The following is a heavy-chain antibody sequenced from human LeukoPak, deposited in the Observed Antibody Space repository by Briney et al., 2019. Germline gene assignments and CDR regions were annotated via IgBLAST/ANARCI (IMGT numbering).Heavy chain of an antibody. Sequence: GGSLRLSCIASGFIVSNEYMTWVRQAPGKGLEWVSVIYSGGSTFYADSVKGRFTISRDNSRNTLYLHMNSLRAEDTAVYYCAQGGSGSFPKWFDPWGQGTLVTVSS. V-gene: IGHV3-53*01. J-gene: IGHJ5*02. D-gene: IGHD1-26*01. CDR1: GFIVSNEY. CDR2: IYSGGST. CDR3: AQGGSGSFPKWFDP.